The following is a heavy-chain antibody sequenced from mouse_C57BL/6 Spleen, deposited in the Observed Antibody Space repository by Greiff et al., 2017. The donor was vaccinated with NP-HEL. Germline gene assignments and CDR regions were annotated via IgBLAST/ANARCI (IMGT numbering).Heavy chain of an antibody. J-gene: IGHJ2*01. CDR3: ARTVYYSNYFDY. D-gene: IGHD2-5*01. Sequence: VQLQQPGAELVKPGASVKMSCKASGYTFTSYWITWVKQRPGQGLEWIGDIYPGSGSTNYNEKFKSKATLTVDTSSSTAYMQLSSLTSEDSAVYYCARTVYYSNYFDYWGQGTTLTVSS. CDR2: IYPGSGST. V-gene: IGHV1-55*01. CDR1: GYTFTSYW.